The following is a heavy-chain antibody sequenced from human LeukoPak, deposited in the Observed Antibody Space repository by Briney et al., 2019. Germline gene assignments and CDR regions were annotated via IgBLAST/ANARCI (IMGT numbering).Heavy chain of an antibody. V-gene: IGHV3-64D*09. CDR2: ISGNGGST. Sequence: GGSLRLSCSASGFTFSRYPMHWVRQAPGKGLEYVSAISGNGGSTYYADSVKGRFTISRDNSRNTLYLQMSSLRTEDTAIYYCVKAQYDFWSGLDYWGQGTLVTVSS. J-gene: IGHJ4*02. D-gene: IGHD3-3*01. CDR3: VKAQYDFWSGLDY. CDR1: GFTFSRYP.